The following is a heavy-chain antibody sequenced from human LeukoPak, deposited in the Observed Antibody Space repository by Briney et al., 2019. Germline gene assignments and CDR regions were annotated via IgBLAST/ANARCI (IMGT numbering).Heavy chain of an antibody. D-gene: IGHD3-10*01. V-gene: IGHV3-30*18. CDR2: ILYDGSYK. CDR1: GYTFSDYG. Sequence: PGGSLRLSCEASGYTFSDYGMHWVRQAPGEGLEWVAVILYDGSYKSYVDSVRGRFTISRDNSKDRLYLQMNSLRAEDTAIYYCAKDRYPMVRGMMIAFDFWGQGTRVTVSS. J-gene: IGHJ4*02. CDR3: AKDRYPMVRGMMIAFDF.